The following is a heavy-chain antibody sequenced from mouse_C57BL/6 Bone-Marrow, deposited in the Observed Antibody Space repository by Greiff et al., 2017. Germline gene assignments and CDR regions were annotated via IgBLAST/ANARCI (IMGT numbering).Heavy chain of an antibody. D-gene: IGHD4-1*01. Sequence: QVQLQQPGAELVKPGASVKLSCKASGYTFTSYWMQWGKQRPGQGLEWIGEIDPSDSYTNYNQKFKGKATLTVDTSSSTAYMQLSSLTSEESAVYYCASPGAWFAYWGQGTLGTVSA. J-gene: IGHJ3*01. CDR2: IDPSDSYT. CDR3: ASPGAWFAY. V-gene: IGHV1-50*01. CDR1: GYTFTSYW.